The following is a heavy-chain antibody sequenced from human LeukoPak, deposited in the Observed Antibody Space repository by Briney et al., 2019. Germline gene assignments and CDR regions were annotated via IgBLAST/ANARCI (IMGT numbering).Heavy chain of an antibody. J-gene: IGHJ3*02. CDR2: IYYSGST. CDR1: GYSISSGYY. CDR3: ARWYYDFWSGYSSAKAFDI. Sequence: SETLSLTCAVSGYSISSGYYWGWMRPPPGKGLEWIGSIYYSGSTYYNPSLKSRVTISVDTSKNQFSLKLSSVTAADTAVYYCARWYYDFWSGYSSAKAFDIWGQGTMVTVSS. V-gene: IGHV4-38-2*01. D-gene: IGHD3-3*01.